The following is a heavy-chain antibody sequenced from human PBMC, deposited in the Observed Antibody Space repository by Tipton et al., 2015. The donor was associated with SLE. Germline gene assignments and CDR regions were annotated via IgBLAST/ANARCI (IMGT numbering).Heavy chain of an antibody. D-gene: IGHD4-17*01. V-gene: IGHV4-30-2*06. CDR1: GGSISSADYS. CDR2: IYHSGGT. Sequence: TLSLTCTVSGGSISSADYSWSWIRQSPGKGLEWIGYIYHSGGTYYNPSLRRRVTLSVDTSKDQFSLKLNSVTAADTAGYYCARHLASRADYGDYINVFDYWGQGTLVTVSS. J-gene: IGHJ4*02. CDR3: ARHLASRADYGDYINVFDY.